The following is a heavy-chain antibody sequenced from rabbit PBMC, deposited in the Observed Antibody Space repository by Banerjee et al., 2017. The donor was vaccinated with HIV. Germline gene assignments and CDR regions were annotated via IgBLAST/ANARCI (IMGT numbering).Heavy chain of an antibody. CDR3: SRGYASSSGYLRYFGL. CDR2: ITYRGSA. CDR1: GFDFSSYA. V-gene: IGHV1S47*01. Sequence: QEQLVESGGGLVQPGGSLKLSCKASGFDFSSYAITWVRQAPGKGLEYIGYITYRGSAYYASWVNGRFTISRENTQNTLYLQLNSLTAADTATYFCSRGYASSSGYLRYFGLWGQGTLVT. J-gene: IGHJ4*01. D-gene: IGHD1-1*01.